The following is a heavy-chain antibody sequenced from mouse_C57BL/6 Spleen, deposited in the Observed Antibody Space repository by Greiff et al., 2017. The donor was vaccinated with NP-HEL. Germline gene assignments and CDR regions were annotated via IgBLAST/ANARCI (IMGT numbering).Heavy chain of an antibody. D-gene: IGHD1-1*01. Sequence: VQLQQPGAELVRPGASVKLSCTASGFNFKDDYMPWVKQRPEQGLEWIGWIDPENGGTEYASKFQGKATITADTSSNTAYLQLSSLTSEDTAVYYCTTGGYYGWYFDVWGTGTTVTVSS. V-gene: IGHV14-4*01. CDR1: GFNFKDDY. CDR3: TTGGYYGWYFDV. J-gene: IGHJ1*03. CDR2: IDPENGGT.